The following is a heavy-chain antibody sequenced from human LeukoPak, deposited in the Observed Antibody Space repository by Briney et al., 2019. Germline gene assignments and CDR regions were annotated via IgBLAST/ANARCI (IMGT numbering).Heavy chain of an antibody. D-gene: IGHD2-2*01. V-gene: IGHV1-18*01. CDR2: ISAYNGNT. CDR1: GYTFTSYG. J-gene: IGHJ5*02. Sequence: ASVKVSCKASGYTFTSYGISWVRQAPGQGLEWMGWISAYNGNTNYAQKLQGRVTMTTDTSTSTAYMELRSLRSGDTAVYYCARMQTHNIVVVPAEGWFDPWGQGTLVTVSS. CDR3: ARMQTHNIVVVPAEGWFDP.